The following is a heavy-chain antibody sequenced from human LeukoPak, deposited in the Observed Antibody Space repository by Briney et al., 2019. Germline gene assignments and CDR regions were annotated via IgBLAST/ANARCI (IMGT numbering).Heavy chain of an antibody. CDR1: GFTFSSYA. CDR2: ISGSGGST. J-gene: IGHJ5*02. V-gene: IGHV3-23*01. CDR3: AKGIYDYVWGSYRYDNWFDP. Sequence: GRSLRLSCAASGFTFSSYAMSWVRQAPGKGLEWVSAISGSGGSTYYADSVKGRFTISRDNSKNTLYLQMNSLRAEDTAVYYCAKGIYDYVWGSYRYDNWFDPWGQGTLVTVSS. D-gene: IGHD3-16*02.